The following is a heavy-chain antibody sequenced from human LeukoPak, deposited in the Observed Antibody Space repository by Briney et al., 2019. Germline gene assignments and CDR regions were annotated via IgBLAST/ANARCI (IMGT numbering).Heavy chain of an antibody. J-gene: IGHJ1*01. CDR1: GGSISSYY. CDR3: ARHYYDSSGYYYEYFQH. CDR2: IYTSGST. V-gene: IGHV4-4*09. D-gene: IGHD3-22*01. Sequence: PSETLSLTCTVSGGSISSYYWSWIRQPPGKGLEWIGYIYTSGSTNYNPSLKSRVTISVDTSKNQFSLKLSSVTAADMAVYYCARHYYDSSGYYYEYFQHWGQGTLVTVSS.